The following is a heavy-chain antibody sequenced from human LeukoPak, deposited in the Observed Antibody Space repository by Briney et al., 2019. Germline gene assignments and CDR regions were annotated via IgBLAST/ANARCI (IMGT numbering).Heavy chain of an antibody. CDR2: IYTTEST. D-gene: IGHD2-2*01. Sequence: PSETLSLPCTVSGGSISSDYWSWIRQPAGKGLEWIGRIYTTESTNYNPSLKSRVTISLDKSKNQFSLKLNSVTAADTAVYYCARGYCSSTSCYAFDPWGQGTLVTVSS. CDR1: GGSISSDY. V-gene: IGHV4-4*07. J-gene: IGHJ5*02. CDR3: ARGYCSSTSCYAFDP.